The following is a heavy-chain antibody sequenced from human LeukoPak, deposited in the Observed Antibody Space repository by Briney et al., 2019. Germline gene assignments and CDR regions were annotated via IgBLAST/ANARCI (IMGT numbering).Heavy chain of an antibody. CDR2: ISPYNGDT. CDR1: GYTFTSYG. CDR3: ARNRVATTGSPTYYFEY. V-gene: IGHV1-18*01. D-gene: IGHD6-13*01. Sequence: ASVKVSCKASGYTFTSYGISWVRQAPGQGLEWMAWISPYNGDTNYAQKFQGRVTMTTDTSTSTAHMELRSLRSDDTAVYYCARNRVATTGSPTYYFEYWGQGTLVTVSS. J-gene: IGHJ4*02.